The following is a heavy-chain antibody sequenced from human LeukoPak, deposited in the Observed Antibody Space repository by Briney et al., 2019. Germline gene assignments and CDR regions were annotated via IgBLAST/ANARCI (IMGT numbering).Heavy chain of an antibody. V-gene: IGHV3-21*04. J-gene: IGHJ4*02. CDR1: GFTFSSYS. CDR3: AKDTRLWTVGAGDY. CDR2: ISSSSSYI. D-gene: IGHD1-26*01. Sequence: GGSLRLSCAASGFTFSSYSMNWVRQAPGKGLEWVSSISSSSSYIYYADSVKGRFTISRENSKNTLYLQMNSLRAEDTAVYYCAKDTRLWTVGAGDYWGQGTLVTVSS.